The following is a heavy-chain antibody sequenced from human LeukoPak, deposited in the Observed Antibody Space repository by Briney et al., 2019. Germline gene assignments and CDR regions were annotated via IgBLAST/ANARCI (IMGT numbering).Heavy chain of an antibody. D-gene: IGHD2-15*01. CDR3: ARVQEGLLHHGRDYYYYYYYMDV. CDR2: MNPNSGNT. Sequence: EASVKVSCKASGYTFTSYDINWVRQATGQGLEWMGWMNPNSGNTGYAQKFQGRVTMTRNTSISTAYMELSSLRSEDTAVYYCARVQEGLLHHGRDYYYYYYYMDVWGKGTTVTISS. CDR1: GYTFTSYD. V-gene: IGHV1-8*01. J-gene: IGHJ6*03.